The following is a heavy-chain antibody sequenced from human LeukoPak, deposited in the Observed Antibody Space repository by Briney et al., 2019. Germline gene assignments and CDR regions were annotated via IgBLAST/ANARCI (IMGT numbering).Heavy chain of an antibody. D-gene: IGHD5-24*01. J-gene: IGHJ4*02. V-gene: IGHV1-3*01. Sequence: ASVKVSCKASVYTFTSYAMHWVRQAPGQRLEWMGWINAGNGNTKYSQKFQGRVTITRDTSASTAYMELSSLRSEDTAVYYCARAEGRDGYNWDGDYWGQGTLVTVSS. CDR1: VYTFTSYA. CDR2: INAGNGNT. CDR3: ARAEGRDGYNWDGDY.